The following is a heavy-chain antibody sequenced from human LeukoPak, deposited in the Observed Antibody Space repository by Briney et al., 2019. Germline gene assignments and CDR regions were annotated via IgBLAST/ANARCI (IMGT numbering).Heavy chain of an antibody. Sequence: GASVKVSCKASGYTFTGYYKHWVRQAPGQGLEWMGWINPNSGGTNYAQKFQGRVTMTRDTSISTAYMELSRLRSDDTAVYYCARDHRSRATGTTADYWGQGTLVTVSS. J-gene: IGHJ4*02. CDR2: INPNSGGT. D-gene: IGHD1-7*01. V-gene: IGHV1-2*02. CDR1: GYTFTGYY. CDR3: ARDHRSRATGTTADY.